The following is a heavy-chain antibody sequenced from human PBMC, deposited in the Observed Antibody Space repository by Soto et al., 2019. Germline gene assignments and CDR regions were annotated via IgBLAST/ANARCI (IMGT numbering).Heavy chain of an antibody. CDR3: VRRVSGNYDY. Sequence: EVQLAESGGGMVQPGGSLRLSCVASGFTFSSYDMHWVRQATGKGLEYVSSISSNGGTTYYGNSVKGRFTISRDNSKNTLYLQLGSLRAEDIAVYYCVRRVSGNYDYWGQGTLVTVSS. J-gene: IGHJ4*02. CDR1: GFTFSSYD. V-gene: IGHV3-64*01. CDR2: ISSNGGTT. D-gene: IGHD1-7*01.